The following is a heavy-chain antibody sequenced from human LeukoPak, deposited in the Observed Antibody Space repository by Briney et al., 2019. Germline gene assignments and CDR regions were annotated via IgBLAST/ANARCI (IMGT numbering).Heavy chain of an antibody. CDR1: GFTFSRFG. CDR2: ISGSGDNT. CDR3: AKGSYYDSSGSFYFDY. V-gene: IGHV3-23*01. Sequence: PGTSLRLSCAASGFTFSRFGMHWVRQAPGKGLEWVSGISGSGDNTYYADSVKGRFTISRDNSKNTLYVQVNSLGTEDTAAYYCAKGSYYDSSGSFYFDYWGQGTLVTVSS. D-gene: IGHD3-22*01. J-gene: IGHJ4*02.